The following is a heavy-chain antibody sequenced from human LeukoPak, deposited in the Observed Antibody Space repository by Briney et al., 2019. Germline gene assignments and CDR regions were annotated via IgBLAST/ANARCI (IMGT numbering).Heavy chain of an antibody. D-gene: IGHD3-10*01. CDR2: VSYSGNT. J-gene: IGHJ4*02. CDR1: GGSITSSPYY. Sequence: SETLSLTCTVSGGSITSSPYYWAWLRQPPGKGLEWIASVSYSGNTFYNPSLRGRATISADTSRNHFSARLTSVTAADTAMYYCTRVMTGSRCDCWGQGTLVTVS. CDR3: TRVMTGSRCDC. V-gene: IGHV4-39*02.